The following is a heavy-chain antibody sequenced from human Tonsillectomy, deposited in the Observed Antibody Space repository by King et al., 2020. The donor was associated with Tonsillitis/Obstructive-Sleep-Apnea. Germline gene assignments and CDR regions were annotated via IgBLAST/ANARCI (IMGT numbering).Heavy chain of an antibody. D-gene: IGHD6-19*01. CDR2: ISGSGGGT. Sequence: VQLVESGGGLVQPGGSLRLSCAASVFTFCSCAMTWVRPAPGKGLEWVSTISGSGGGTYYAASVKGRFTISRDNSKNTLYLQMNSLRAEDTALYYCAKDQKDSSGWFSSHWGQGTLVTVSS. V-gene: IGHV3-23*04. CDR1: VFTFCSCA. CDR3: AKDQKDSSGWFSSH. J-gene: IGHJ4*02.